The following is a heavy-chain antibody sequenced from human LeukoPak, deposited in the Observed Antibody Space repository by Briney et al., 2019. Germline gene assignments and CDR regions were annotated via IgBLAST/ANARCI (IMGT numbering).Heavy chain of an antibody. CDR2: ITISGHTK. J-gene: IGHJ5*02. CDR1: RFVLSIYD. CDR3: ARGDPHADL. V-gene: IGHV3-48*03. Sequence: SGGSLSLSCAASRFVLSIYDMNCARDSPGKGLEWIADITISGHTKNYADPVKGRFTISRDNARTSLYLQMNSLRVEDTGVYYCARGDPHADLWGQGTLVTVSS.